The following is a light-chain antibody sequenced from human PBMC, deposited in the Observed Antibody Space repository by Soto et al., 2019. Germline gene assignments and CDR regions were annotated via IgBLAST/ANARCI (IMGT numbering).Light chain of an antibody. CDR2: SNN. CDR3: AAWDDILNGYV. J-gene: IGLJ1*01. Sequence: QSVLTQPPSASGTPGQRVTISCSGSSSNIGSNTVSWYQQLPGTAPQLLIYSNNQRPSGVPDRFSGSKSGTSASLAISGLQSEDEADYYCAAWDDILNGYVFGTGTKVTVL. CDR1: SSNIGSNT. V-gene: IGLV1-44*01.